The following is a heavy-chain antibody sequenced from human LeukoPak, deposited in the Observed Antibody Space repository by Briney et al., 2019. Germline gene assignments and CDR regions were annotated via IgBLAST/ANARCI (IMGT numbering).Heavy chain of an antibody. CDR2: IRGDGGFT. J-gene: IGHJ4*02. CDR1: GFTFNNFA. CDR3: ARSIVGNSVFDY. D-gene: IGHD2-21*01. Sequence: GGSLRLSCAASGFTFNNFAMAWVRQAPGEGPEWVSAIRGDGGFTYYADSVKGRFTISRDDSKNTLYLQMSSLRADDTAVYYCARSIVGNSVFDYWGQGTLVTVSS. V-gene: IGHV3-23*01.